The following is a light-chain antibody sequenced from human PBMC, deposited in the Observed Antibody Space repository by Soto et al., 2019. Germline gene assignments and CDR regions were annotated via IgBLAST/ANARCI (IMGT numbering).Light chain of an antibody. V-gene: IGKV1-6*01. CDR3: QQYNSYSS. CDR2: AAS. J-gene: IGKJ4*01. CDR1: QGIRND. Sequence: AIQMTHSPSSLSASVGDRVTITCRASQGIRNDLGWYQQKPGKAPKLLICAASSLQSGVPSRFSGSGSGTDFTLTISRLQPEDFATYYCQQYNSYSSFGGGTKV.